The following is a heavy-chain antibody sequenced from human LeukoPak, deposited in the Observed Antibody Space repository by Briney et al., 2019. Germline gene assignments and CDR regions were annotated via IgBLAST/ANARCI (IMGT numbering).Heavy chain of an antibody. CDR2: IYYSGST. V-gene: IGHV4-59*01. CDR3: ATFGSGSYSSTNDY. J-gene: IGHJ4*02. D-gene: IGHD3-10*01. CDR1: GGPISSYY. Sequence: SETLSLTCTVSGGPISSYYWSWIRQPPGKGLEWIGYIYYSGSTNYNPSLKSRVTISVDTSKNQFSLKLSSVTAADTAVYYCATFGSGSYSSTNDYWGQGTLVTVSS.